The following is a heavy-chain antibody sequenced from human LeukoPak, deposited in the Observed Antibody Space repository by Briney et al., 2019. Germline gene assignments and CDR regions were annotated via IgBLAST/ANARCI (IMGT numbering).Heavy chain of an antibody. V-gene: IGHV3-9*01. CDR3: AKDRSYSHYYYYGMDV. D-gene: IGHD3-10*01. Sequence: GGSLRLSCAASGFTFDDYAMHWVRQAPGKGLEWVSGISLKSDYIGYAESVKGRFTISRDNAKNSLYLQMNSLRPEDTALYFCAKDRSYSHYYYYGMDVWGQGTTVTVSS. J-gene: IGHJ6*02. CDR1: GFTFDDYA. CDR2: ISLKSDYI.